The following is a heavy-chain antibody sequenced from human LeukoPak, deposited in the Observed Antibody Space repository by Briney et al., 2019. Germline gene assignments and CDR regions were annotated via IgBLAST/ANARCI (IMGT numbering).Heavy chain of an antibody. J-gene: IGHJ4*02. V-gene: IGHV5-51*01. CDR3: ARIAAMVRGVIIALDY. CDR2: IYPGDSDN. Sequence: GESLKISCKGSGYSFTSYWIGWVRQMPGKGLEWMGIIYPGDSDNRYSPSFQGQVTISADKSISTAYLQWSSLKASDTAMYYCARIAAMVRGVIIALDYWGQGTLVTVSS. CDR1: GYSFTSYW. D-gene: IGHD3-10*01.